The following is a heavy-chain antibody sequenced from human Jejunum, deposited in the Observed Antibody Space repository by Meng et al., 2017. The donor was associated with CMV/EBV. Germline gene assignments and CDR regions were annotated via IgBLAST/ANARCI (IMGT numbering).Heavy chain of an antibody. Sequence: SSSYWGWIRQPPGKGLEWMGDMYYTGTTYYNPSLKTRVTMSLDTSKNQFSLKLSSVTAADTAVYYCARRGHYCGGDGECSLGFDYWGQGSLVTVSS. J-gene: IGHJ4*02. D-gene: IGHD2-21*01. V-gene: IGHV4-39*07. CDR2: MYYTGTT. CDR1: SSSY. CDR3: ARRGHYCGGDGECSLGFDY.